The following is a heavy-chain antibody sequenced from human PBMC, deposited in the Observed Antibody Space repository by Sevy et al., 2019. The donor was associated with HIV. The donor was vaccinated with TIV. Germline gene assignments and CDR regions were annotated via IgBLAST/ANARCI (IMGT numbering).Heavy chain of an antibody. CDR3: ARDRVAEGGYYFDN. CDR1: GFTFSTYA. Sequence: GGSLRLSCAASGFTFSTYAMHWVRQAPGKGLEWVAVISYDGSSEYYADSVKGRFTIYRDNSKNTLYLQMNSLRADDTALYFCARDRVAEGGYYFDNWGQGILVTVSS. CDR2: ISYDGSSE. V-gene: IGHV3-30-3*01. D-gene: IGHD3-10*01. J-gene: IGHJ4*02.